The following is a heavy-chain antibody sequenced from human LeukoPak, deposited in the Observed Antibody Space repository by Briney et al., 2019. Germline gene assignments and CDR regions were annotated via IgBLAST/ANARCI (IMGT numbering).Heavy chain of an antibody. Sequence: GASVKVSCKASGGTLNSYAISWVRQAPGQGLEWMGEVIPSFGTADYAQKFQGRVTITADESTSTAYMELSSLRPEDTAVYYCARDCTNGVCYKPLDYWGQGTLVTVSS. CDR3: ARDCTNGVCYKPLDY. D-gene: IGHD2-8*01. CDR2: VIPSFGTA. V-gene: IGHV1-69*13. J-gene: IGHJ4*02. CDR1: GGTLNSYA.